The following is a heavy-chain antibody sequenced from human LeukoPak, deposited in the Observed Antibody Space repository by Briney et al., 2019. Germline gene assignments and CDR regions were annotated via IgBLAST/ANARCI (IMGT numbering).Heavy chain of an antibody. V-gene: IGHV3-7*01. J-gene: IGHJ4*02. D-gene: IGHD6-13*01. Sequence: GGSLRLSCAASGFVFNNYWMSWVRQAPGKGLEWEANINTDGSEEYYVDSVKGRFTISRDNARNSLYLQMNSLIVEDTAVYYCARDPAAWDYWGQGTLVTVSS. CDR1: GFVFNNYW. CDR3: ARDPAAWDY. CDR2: INTDGSEE.